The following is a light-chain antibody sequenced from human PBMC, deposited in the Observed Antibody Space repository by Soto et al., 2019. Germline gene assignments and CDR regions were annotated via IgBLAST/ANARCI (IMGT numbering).Light chain of an antibody. CDR1: QDINSY. CDR2: AAS. Sequence: DVQMTQSPSSLSASVGDRVTITCRASQDINSYLAWYQQKPGNAPKSLIYAASSLQTGVPSRFSGIESLTYFTLNISNMQSKDFATYYRQQYNIFPFTFPGATKVEIK. V-gene: IGKV1D-16*01. CDR3: QQYNIFPFT. J-gene: IGKJ4*01.